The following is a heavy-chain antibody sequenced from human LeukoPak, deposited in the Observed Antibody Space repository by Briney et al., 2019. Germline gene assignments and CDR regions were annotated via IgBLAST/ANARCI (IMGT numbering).Heavy chain of an antibody. D-gene: IGHD2-2*01. V-gene: IGHV5-51*01. Sequence: GASVKVSCKASGYTFTSYGISWVRQAPGQGLEWMGIIYPGDSDTSYSPSFQGQVTISADKSISTAYLQWSSLKASDTAMYYCARPYCSSSSCPSYFDYWGKGTLVTVSS. J-gene: IGHJ4*02. CDR1: GYTFTSYG. CDR2: IYPGDSDT. CDR3: ARPYCSSSSCPSYFDY.